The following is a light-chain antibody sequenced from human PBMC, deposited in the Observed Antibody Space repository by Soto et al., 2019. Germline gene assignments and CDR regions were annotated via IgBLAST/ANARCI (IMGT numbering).Light chain of an antibody. J-gene: IGLJ2*01. CDR3: TSFAGINNFVV. CDR2: EVN. CDR1: SSDVGGYNY. Sequence: QSALTQPPSASGSPGQSVTISCTGTSSDVGGYNYVSWYQQHPGKAPKLMIFEVNKRPSGVPDRFSGSKSGNTASLTVSGLQTEDEADYYYTSFAGINNFVVFGGGTKVTVL. V-gene: IGLV2-8*01.